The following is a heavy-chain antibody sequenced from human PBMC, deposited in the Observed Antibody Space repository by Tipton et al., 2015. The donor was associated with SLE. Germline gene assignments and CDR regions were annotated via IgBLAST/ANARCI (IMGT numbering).Heavy chain of an antibody. D-gene: IGHD4-17*01. V-gene: IGHV4-34*01. J-gene: IGHJ4*02. Sequence: TLSLTCAAYSGSLSDAWWSWIRQPPGKGLEWIGELTRSGGTNYNPSLKSRVTISVDTPKNQFSLILSSVTAADTAVYYCARQDSGDYSFDYWGQGMLVTVSS. CDR2: LTRSGGT. CDR1: SGSLSDAW. CDR3: ARQDSGDYSFDY.